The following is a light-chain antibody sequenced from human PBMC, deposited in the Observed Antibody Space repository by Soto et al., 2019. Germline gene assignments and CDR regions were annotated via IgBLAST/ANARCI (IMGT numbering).Light chain of an antibody. V-gene: IGKV1-39*01. J-gene: IGKJ1*01. Sequence: DIQMTQSPSSLSASVGDSVTITCRTSQGVSSFLNWYQQKPGKAPNLLIYSASSLHSWVPSRFSGSGSGTDFTLTISSLQQEDFATYYCQKRYSTPWTFGQGTKVEIK. CDR2: SAS. CDR1: QGVSSF. CDR3: QKRYSTPWT.